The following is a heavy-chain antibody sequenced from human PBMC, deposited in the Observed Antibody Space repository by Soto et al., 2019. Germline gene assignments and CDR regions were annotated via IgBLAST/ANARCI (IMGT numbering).Heavy chain of an antibody. CDR3: ASEWSGYRYGPGEVY. CDR2: IVYSGRV. D-gene: IGHD5-18*01. CDR1: GGFITTTDYS. J-gene: IGHJ4*02. V-gene: IGHV4-30-4*01. Sequence: SETLSLTCTVSGGFITTTDYSGSGIRQAPGEGLEWIGYIVYSGRVFYNPSFMSRVTLSLESSKNQFSLHLNSVTAADTAVYFCASEWSGYRYGPGEVYWGQGILVTVSS.